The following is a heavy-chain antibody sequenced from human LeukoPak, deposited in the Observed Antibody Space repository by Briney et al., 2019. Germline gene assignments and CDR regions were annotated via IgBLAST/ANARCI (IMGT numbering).Heavy chain of an antibody. CDR1: GVTFSSSS. CDR2: MSSSSSYI. CDR3: VKDTYPGVVAATLDY. J-gene: IGHJ4*02. Sequence: GGSLRLSCAVSGVTFSSSSMNWVRQAPGKGLEWVSSMSSSSSYIYYADSVKGRFTISRDNAKNSLYLQMDSLRAEDTAVYYCVKDTYPGVVAATLDYWGQGILVTVSS. V-gene: IGHV3-21*01. D-gene: IGHD2-15*01.